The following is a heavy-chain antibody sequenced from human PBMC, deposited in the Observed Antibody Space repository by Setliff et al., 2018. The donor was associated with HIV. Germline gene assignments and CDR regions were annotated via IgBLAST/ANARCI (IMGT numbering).Heavy chain of an antibody. CDR1: GGSISSSGYY. CDR2: MYYRGST. Sequence: PSETLSLTCTVSGGSISSSGYYWGWIRQPPGKGLEWIGNMYYRGSTYYNPSLKSRVIISVDTSKNQFSLKLSSVTAADTAVYYCARQGSLCPEWGQGTLVTVSS. J-gene: IGHJ4*02. D-gene: IGHD2-21*01. V-gene: IGHV4-39*01. CDR3: ARQGSLCPE.